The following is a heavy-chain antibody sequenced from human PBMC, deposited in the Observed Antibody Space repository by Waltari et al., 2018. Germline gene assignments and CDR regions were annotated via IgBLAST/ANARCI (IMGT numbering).Heavy chain of an antibody. D-gene: IGHD3-9*01. V-gene: IGHV4-59*01. CDR1: GVSISRSL. Sequence: QVYLRETGPRLVKASETLSLTCTGAGVSISRSLWAWIRQAPGEGLEWIWYISNSGHATYSPSLKSRVTISIHTSRNQFSLNLTSVTAADTALYYCARNGVYDILTGTPHDAFDFWGQGTMVTVSS. CDR3: ARNGVYDILTGTPHDAFDF. J-gene: IGHJ3*01. CDR2: ISNSGHA.